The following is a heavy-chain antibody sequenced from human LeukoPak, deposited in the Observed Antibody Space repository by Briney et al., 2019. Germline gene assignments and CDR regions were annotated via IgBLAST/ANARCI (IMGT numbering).Heavy chain of an antibody. CDR2: MNPNGGNT. J-gene: IGHJ4*02. Sequence: ASVKVSCKASGYTFTSYDINWVRQATGQGLEWMGWMNPNGGNTGYAQKFQGRVTMTRNTSISTAYMELSSLRSEDTAVYYCARYITVTSPFDYWGQGTLVTVSS. V-gene: IGHV1-8*01. CDR1: GYTFTSYD. CDR3: ARYITVTSPFDY. D-gene: IGHD4-17*01.